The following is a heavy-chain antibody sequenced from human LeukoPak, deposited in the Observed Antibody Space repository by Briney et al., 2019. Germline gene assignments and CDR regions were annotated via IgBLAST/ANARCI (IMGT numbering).Heavy chain of an antibody. D-gene: IGHD3-22*01. V-gene: IGHV1-18*01. J-gene: IGHJ4*02. Sequence: ASVKVSCKASGYXFTSYGISWVRQAPGQGLEWMGWINPYNGNTNYAQKLQGRVTMTTDTSTSTAYMDLRSLRSDDTAVYYCARALSGYYPHYFDYWGQGTLVTVSS. CDR1: GYXFTSYG. CDR2: INPYNGNT. CDR3: ARALSGYYPHYFDY.